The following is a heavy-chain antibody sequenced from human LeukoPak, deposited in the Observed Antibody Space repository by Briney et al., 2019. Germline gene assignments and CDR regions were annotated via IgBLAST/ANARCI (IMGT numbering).Heavy chain of an antibody. D-gene: IGHD3-16*01. CDR1: GFTFSTYA. CDR2: ITGSGGAT. V-gene: IGHV3-23*01. CDR3: ARDRGSYYDY. J-gene: IGHJ4*02. Sequence: HAGGSLRLSCAASGFTFSTYAVNWVRQAPGKGLEWVSAITGSGGATYYADSVKGRFTISRDNSKNTLYLQMNSLRAEDTAVYYCARDRGSYYDYWGQGTLVTVSS.